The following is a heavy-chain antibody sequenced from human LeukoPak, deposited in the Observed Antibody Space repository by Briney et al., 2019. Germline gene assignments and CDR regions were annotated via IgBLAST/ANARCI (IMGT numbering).Heavy chain of an antibody. J-gene: IGHJ5*02. CDR2: ISGSGGST. V-gene: IGHV3-23*01. Sequence: PGGSLRLSCAASGFTFSSYAMSWVRQAPGKGLEWVSAISGSGGSTYYADSVKGRFTISRDNSKNTLFLQMKSLRADDTAVYYCAKDLFTSGWYRFDPWGQGTLVTVSS. D-gene: IGHD6-19*01. CDR1: GFTFSSYA. CDR3: AKDLFTSGWYRFDP.